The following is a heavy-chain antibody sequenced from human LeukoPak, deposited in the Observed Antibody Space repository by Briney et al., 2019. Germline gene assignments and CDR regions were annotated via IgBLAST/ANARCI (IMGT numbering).Heavy chain of an antibody. CDR3: ARQLERYYYDSSGYYAFY. V-gene: IGHV5-51*01. CDR2: IYPGDSDT. D-gene: IGHD3-22*01. CDR1: GYSFTSYW. J-gene: IGHJ4*02. Sequence: GESLKISCKGSGYSFTSYWIGWVRQMPGKGLEGMGIIYPGDSDTRYSPSFQGQVTISADKSISTAYLQWSSLKASDTAMYYCARQLERYYYDSSGYYAFYWGQGTLVTVSS.